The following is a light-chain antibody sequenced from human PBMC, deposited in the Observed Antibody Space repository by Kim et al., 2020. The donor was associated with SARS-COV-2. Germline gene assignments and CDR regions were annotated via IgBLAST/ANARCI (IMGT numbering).Light chain of an antibody. CDR3: NSRDSSGYHVL. Sequence: ALGQTVRITCQGDSLRNYYASWYQQKPGQAPVLVIYGKNNRPSGIPDRFSGSNSGNTASLTITGAQAEDEADYYCNSRDSSGYHVLFGVGTQLTVL. CDR2: GKN. J-gene: IGLJ2*01. V-gene: IGLV3-19*01. CDR1: SLRNYY.